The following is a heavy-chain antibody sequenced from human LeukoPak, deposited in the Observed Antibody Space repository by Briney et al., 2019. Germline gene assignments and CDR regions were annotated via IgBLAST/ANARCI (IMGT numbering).Heavy chain of an antibody. V-gene: IGHV3-48*03. CDR1: GFTFSSYE. CDR2: ISSSGSTI. J-gene: IGHJ4*02. Sequence: PGGSLRLSCAAPGFTFSSYEMNWVRQAPGKGLAWVSYISSSGSTIYYADSVKGRFTISRDNAKNSLYLQMNSLRAEDTAVYYCARHERLLQLDYWGQGTLVTVSS. D-gene: IGHD2/OR15-2a*01. CDR3: ARHERLLQLDY.